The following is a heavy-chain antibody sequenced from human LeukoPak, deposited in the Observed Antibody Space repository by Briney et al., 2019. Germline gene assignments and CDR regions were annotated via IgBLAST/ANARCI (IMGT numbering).Heavy chain of an antibody. CDR3: AKDRETTASGTFDF. Sequence: GGSLRLSCAASGFTFNNYGMHYVRQAPGKGLEWVAVISDDGRNKNYADSVKGRFTISRDSSNNTLYLQMNSLRAEDTGVYFCAKDRETTASGTFDFRGQGTLVTVSS. CDR1: GFTFNNYG. V-gene: IGHV3-30*18. CDR2: ISDDGRNK. J-gene: IGHJ4*02. D-gene: IGHD6-13*01.